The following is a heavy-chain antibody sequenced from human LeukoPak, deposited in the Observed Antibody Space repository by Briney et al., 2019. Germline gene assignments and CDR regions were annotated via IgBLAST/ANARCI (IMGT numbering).Heavy chain of an antibody. CDR2: VDASGTTT. J-gene: IGHJ4*02. CDR1: ALTFKSYA. D-gene: IGHD6-19*01. Sequence: GGSLRLSCAASALTFKSYAMIWVRQAPGKGLEWVSAVDASGTTTYYADSVKGRFTISRDNSKNTLYLQMNSLRAEDTAVYYCASSGWNYYFDYWGQGTLVTVSS. V-gene: IGHV3-23*05. CDR3: ASSGWNYYFDY.